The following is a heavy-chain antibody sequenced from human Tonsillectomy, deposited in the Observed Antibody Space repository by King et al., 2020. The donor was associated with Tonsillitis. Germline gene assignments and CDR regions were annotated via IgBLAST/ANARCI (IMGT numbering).Heavy chain of an antibody. Sequence: QLVQSGAEMKKPGASVKVSCKASGYTLTDYQMHWVRQAPGQGLEWMGSISLNSGTNYVQKFQGRVTMTWDTSVNTAYMEMSSLRSDDTALFYCSRAPKGPTDLWGPGTRVPVSS. CDR2: ISLNSGT. CDR3: SRAPKGPTDL. J-gene: IGHJ4*02. CDR1: GYTLTDYQ. V-gene: IGHV1-2*02.